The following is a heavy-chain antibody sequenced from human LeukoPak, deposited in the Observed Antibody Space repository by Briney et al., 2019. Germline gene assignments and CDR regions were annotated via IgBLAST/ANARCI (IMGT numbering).Heavy chain of an antibody. Sequence: GGSLRLSCAASGFTFSSYAMSWVRQAPGKGLEWVSTISGSGDSTYYADSVKGRFTISRDNSKNTLYLQMNSLRAEDTAVYYCAKPRREYSITMVRGGEFDYWGQGTLVTVSS. CDR3: AKPRREYSITMVRGGEFDY. D-gene: IGHD3-10*01. CDR1: GFTFSSYA. CDR2: ISGSGDST. V-gene: IGHV3-23*01. J-gene: IGHJ4*02.